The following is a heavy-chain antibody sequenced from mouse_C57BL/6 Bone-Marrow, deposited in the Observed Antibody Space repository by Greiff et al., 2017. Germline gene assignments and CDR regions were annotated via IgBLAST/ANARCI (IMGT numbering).Heavy chain of an antibody. D-gene: IGHD1-1*02. V-gene: IGHV5-17*01. J-gene: IGHJ4*01. CDR3: ARVGGCYAMDY. Sequence: EVKLVESGGGLVKPGGSLKLSCAASGFTFSDYGTHWVRQAPEKGLEWVAYISRGSSTIYYADTVKGRFTISRDNAKNTLFLQLTSLRSEDTAMYYCARVGGCYAMDYWGQGTSVTVSS. CDR2: ISRGSSTI. CDR1: GFTFSDYG.